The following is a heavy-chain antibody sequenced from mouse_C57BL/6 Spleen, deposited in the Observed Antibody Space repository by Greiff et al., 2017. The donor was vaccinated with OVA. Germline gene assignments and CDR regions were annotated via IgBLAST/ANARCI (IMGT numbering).Heavy chain of an antibody. V-gene: IGHV14-4*01. CDR1: GFNIKDDY. CDR2: IDPENGDT. CDR3: TTGYYGSSGNFDY. D-gene: IGHD1-1*01. J-gene: IGHJ2*01. Sequence: EVQVVESGAELVRPGASVKLSCTASGFNIKDDYMHWVKQRPEQGLEWIGWIDPENGDTEYASKFQGKATITADTSSNTAYLQLSSLTSEDTAVYYCTTGYYGSSGNFDYWGQGTTLTVSS.